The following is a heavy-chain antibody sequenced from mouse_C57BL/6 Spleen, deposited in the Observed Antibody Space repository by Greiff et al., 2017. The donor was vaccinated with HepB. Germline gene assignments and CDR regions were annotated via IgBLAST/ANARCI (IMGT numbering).Heavy chain of an antibody. CDR3: TRGGRFSSYAAMDY. V-gene: IGHV5-9-1*02. J-gene: IGHJ4*01. D-gene: IGHD1-1*01. CDR2: ISSGGDYI. Sequence: EVQLVESGEGLVKPGGSLKLSCAASGFTFSSYAMSWVRQTPEKRLEWVAYISSGGDYIYYAATVKGRFTISRDNARNTLYLQMSSLKSEDTAMYYCTRGGRFSSYAAMDYWGQGTSVTVSS. CDR1: GFTFSSYA.